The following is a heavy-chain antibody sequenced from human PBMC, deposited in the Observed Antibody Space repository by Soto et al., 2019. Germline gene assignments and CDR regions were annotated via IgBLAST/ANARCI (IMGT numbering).Heavy chain of an antibody. CDR3: ARDRLDSSSSRYYYYYGMDV. J-gene: IGHJ6*02. CDR1: GGTFSSYA. Sequence: SVKVSCKASGGTFSSYAISWVRQAPGQGLEWMGGIIPIFGTANYAQKFQGRVTITADESTSTAYMELSSLRSEDTAVYYCARDRLDSSSSRYYYYYGMDVRGQGTTVTVSS. D-gene: IGHD6-6*01. CDR2: IIPIFGTA. V-gene: IGHV1-69*13.